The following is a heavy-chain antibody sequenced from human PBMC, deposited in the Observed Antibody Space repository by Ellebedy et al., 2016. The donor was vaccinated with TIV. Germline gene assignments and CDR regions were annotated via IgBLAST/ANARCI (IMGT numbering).Heavy chain of an antibody. J-gene: IGHJ3*02. CDR3: ARSYKRTARDAFDI. CDR1: GGSVSTTRYY. Sequence: MPSETLSLTCSVSGGSVSTTRYYWAWIRQPPGKGLEWIGSVYYSGSPYYNPSFKSRVTLSADTSKNHFSLKLSSVTAADTAVYYCARSYKRTARDAFDIWGQGTMVTVSS. CDR2: VYYSGSP. V-gene: IGHV4-39*02. D-gene: IGHD1-14*01.